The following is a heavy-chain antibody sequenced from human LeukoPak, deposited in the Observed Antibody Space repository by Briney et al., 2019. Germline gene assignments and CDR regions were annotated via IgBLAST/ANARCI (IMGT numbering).Heavy chain of an antibody. CDR3: ARVTHHSGRYDY. D-gene: IGHD6-19*01. J-gene: IGHJ4*02. Sequence: ASVKVSCKASGGIFSSYAISWVRQAPGQGLEWMGGIIPIFGTANYAQKFQGRVTITADESTSTAYMELSSLRSEDTAVYYCARVTHHSGRYDYWGQGTLVTVSS. CDR2: IIPIFGTA. V-gene: IGHV1-69*13. CDR1: GGIFSSYA.